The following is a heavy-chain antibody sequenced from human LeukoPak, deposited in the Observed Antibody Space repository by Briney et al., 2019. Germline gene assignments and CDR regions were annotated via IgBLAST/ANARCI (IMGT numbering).Heavy chain of an antibody. V-gene: IGHV3-53*01. CDR1: GFTVSSNY. Sequence: GGSLRLSCAASGFTVSSNYMSWVRQAPGKGLEWVSVTYSNGRTYYADSVKGRFTISRDISKNTLYLQMNSLRAEDTAVYYCAKGGVLLWFGDTPYYMDVWGKGTTVTISS. D-gene: IGHD3-10*01. CDR2: TYSNGRT. J-gene: IGHJ6*03. CDR3: AKGGVLLWFGDTPYYMDV.